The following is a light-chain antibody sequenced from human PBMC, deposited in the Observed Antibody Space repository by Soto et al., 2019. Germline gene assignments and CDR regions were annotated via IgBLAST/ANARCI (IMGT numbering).Light chain of an antibody. CDR1: QSINTW. V-gene: IGKV1-5*03. CDR3: QQYNSHSSYT. CDR2: KAS. Sequence: DIQMTQSPSTLSASVGDRVTITCRASQSINTWLAWYQPKPGKAPKLLIYKASSLGSGVPSRFSGSGSGTDFTLTISSLQPDDFEIYYCQQYNSHSSYTFGQGTKLEIK. J-gene: IGKJ2*01.